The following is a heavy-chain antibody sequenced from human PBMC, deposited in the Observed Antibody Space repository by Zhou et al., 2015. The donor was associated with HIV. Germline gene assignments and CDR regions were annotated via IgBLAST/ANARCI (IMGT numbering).Heavy chain of an antibody. CDR2: LIPRFGLA. V-gene: IGHV1-69*01. D-gene: IGHD1-1*01. Sequence: QVRLVQSGTEVKKPGSSVKVSCKASGGNFKNYAIHWARQAPGQGLEWMGGLIPRFGLANYGQTFHGRVSITADEASNTDYLELRSLGSEDTAVYYCARRVKYDPGNIGDFDYWGQGTLIIVSS. CDR1: GGNFKNYA. CDR3: ARRVKYDPGNIGDFDY. J-gene: IGHJ4*02.